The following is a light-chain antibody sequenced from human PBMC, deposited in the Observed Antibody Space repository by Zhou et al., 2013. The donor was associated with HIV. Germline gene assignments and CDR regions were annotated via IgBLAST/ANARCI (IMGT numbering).Light chain of an antibody. V-gene: IGKV1-39*01. CDR1: QSIASY. J-gene: IGKJ1*01. CDR3: QQSYRTPRT. CDR2: AAT. Sequence: DIQMTQSPPSLSASVGDRVTITCRANQSIASYLNWYQQKSGRAPNVLIYAATNLQGGVPSRFSGSGSGTDFTLTISSLRPEDSATYYCQQSYRTPRTFGQGTKVEI.